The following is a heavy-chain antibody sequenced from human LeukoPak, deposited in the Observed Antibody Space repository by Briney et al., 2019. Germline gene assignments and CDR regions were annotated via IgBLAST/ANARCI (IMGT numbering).Heavy chain of an antibody. CDR1: GFTVSSNY. J-gene: IGHJ6*02. Sequence: GGSLRLSCAASGFTVSSNYMSCGRLAPGKGLEWVSIIYSGSATYYADFVKGRFTISRHNSKNTLYLEMNSLSPEDTAVYYCARGRGLSEKRHGDLLNYYYGMYVWGQGTTVTVSS. CDR3: ARGRGLSEKRHGDLLNYYYGMYV. CDR2: IYSGSAT. D-gene: IGHD2-21*02. V-gene: IGHV3-53*04.